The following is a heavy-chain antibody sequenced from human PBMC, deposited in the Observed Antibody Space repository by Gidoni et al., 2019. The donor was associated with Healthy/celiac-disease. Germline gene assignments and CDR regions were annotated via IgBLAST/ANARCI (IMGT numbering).Heavy chain of an antibody. CDR2: INHSGST. D-gene: IGHD3-3*01. CDR1: GGSFSGYY. J-gene: IGHJ6*02. Sequence: QVQLQQWGAGLLKPSETLSLTCAAYGGSFSGYYWSWIRQPPGKGLEWIGEINHSGSTNYNPSLKSRVTISVDTSKNQFSLKLSSVTAADTAVYYCARVTYDFWSGYYTYYYYGMDVWGQGTTVTVSS. V-gene: IGHV4-34*01. CDR3: ARVTYDFWSGYYTYYYYGMDV.